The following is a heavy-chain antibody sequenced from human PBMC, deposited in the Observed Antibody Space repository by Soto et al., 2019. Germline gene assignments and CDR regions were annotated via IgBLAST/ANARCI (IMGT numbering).Heavy chain of an antibody. CDR2: ISAYNGAK. Sequence: QVQLIQSGAELKKPGASVKVSCETSGYTFTNFGVSWVRQAPGQGPEWMGWISAYNGAKEYAQEVQRRTTTTTNTSTSTAYMELRSLTSDDTAVYYCAQYGGGSSGYGIDYWGQGTLVTVSA. J-gene: IGHJ4*02. V-gene: IGHV1-18*01. CDR3: AQYGGGSSGYGIDY. D-gene: IGHD5-12*01. CDR1: GYTFTNFG.